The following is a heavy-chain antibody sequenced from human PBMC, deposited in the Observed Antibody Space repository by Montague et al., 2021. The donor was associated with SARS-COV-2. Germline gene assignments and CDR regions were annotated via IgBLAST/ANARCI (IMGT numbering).Heavy chain of an antibody. CDR1: GSWNTGAGRY. Sequence: SETLSLTCTSLGSWNTGAGRYRTWMNPRPGSSPYGVWCMYYKGSTYYNPSHKSRVTISVDTSKNQFSLKLNSVTAADTAVYYCARDPSRQLLLYPVGDYYYGMDVWGQGTTVTVSS. CDR3: ARDPSRQLLLYPVGDYYYGMDV. D-gene: IGHD2-2*02. J-gene: IGHJ6*02. CDR2: MYYKGST. V-gene: IGHV4-39*07.